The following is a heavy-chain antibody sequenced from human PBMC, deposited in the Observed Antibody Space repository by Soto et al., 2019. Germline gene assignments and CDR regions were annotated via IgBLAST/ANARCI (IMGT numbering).Heavy chain of an antibody. CDR2: IIPIFGTA. V-gene: IGHV1-69*13. CDR1: GGTFSSYA. J-gene: IGHJ5*02. CDR3: ARGACSSTSCYLGGLWFDP. D-gene: IGHD2-2*01. Sequence: SVKVSCKASGGTFSSYAIGWVRQAPGQGLEWMGGIIPIFGTASYAQKFQGRVTITADESTSTAYMELSSLRSEDTAVYYCARGACSSTSCYLGGLWFDPWGQGTLVTVSS.